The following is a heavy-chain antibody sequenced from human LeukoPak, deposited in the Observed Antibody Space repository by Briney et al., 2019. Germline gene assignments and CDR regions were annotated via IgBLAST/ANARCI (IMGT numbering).Heavy chain of an antibody. CDR2: VRYDGINK. V-gene: IGHV3-30*02. CDR1: GFTFSSYG. D-gene: IGHD5-18*01. CDR3: ATSSLYVDTAMVTGGDY. J-gene: IGHJ4*02. Sequence: PGGSLRLSCAASGFTFSSYGMHWVRQAPGKGLEWVAFVRYDGINKYYADSVKGRFTISRDNSKNTLYLQMNSLRAEDTAVYYCATSSLYVDTAMVTGGDYWGQGTLVTVSS.